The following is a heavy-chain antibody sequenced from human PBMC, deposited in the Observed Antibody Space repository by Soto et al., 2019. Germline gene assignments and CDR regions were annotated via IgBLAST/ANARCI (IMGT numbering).Heavy chain of an antibody. J-gene: IGHJ6*03. D-gene: IGHD7-27*01. CDR2: IKQDGSEK. Sequence: EVQLVESGGGLVQPGGSLRLSCAASGFTFSSYWMSWVRQAPGKGLEWVANIKQDGSEKYYVDSVKGRFTISRDNAKNSLYLQMNSLRDEDTAVYYCARDGDPRHYYYYYYMDVWGKGTTVTVSS. CDR1: GFTFSSYW. CDR3: ARDGDPRHYYYYYYMDV. V-gene: IGHV3-7*01.